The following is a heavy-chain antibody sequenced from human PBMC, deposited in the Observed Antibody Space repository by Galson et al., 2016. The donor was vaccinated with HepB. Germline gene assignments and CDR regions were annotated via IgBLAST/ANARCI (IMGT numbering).Heavy chain of an antibody. CDR1: GFTFRYSG. CDR2: IVFGSGDT. V-gene: IGHV1-58*01. J-gene: IGHJ4*02. D-gene: IGHD2-21*02. CDR3: AARGGDYAFDY. Sequence: SVQVSCKASGFTFRYSGVQWVRQARGPRLEWIGWIVFGSGDTNSAQKFQERVTITRDMSTSTASMELSRLGSEDTAVYYGAARGGDYAFDYWGRGTLVTVSS.